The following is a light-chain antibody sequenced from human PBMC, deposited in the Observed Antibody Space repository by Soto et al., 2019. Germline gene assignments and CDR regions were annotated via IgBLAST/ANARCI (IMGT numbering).Light chain of an antibody. CDR3: QHYGSSPWT. CDR2: DAS. Sequence: EIVLTQSAGTLSLSPGERATLSCRASQTVSVSYLAWFQQKPGQAPRLLIYDASTRAAGVPDRFSGRGSGTDFSLTINRLEPEDFSVYYCQHYGSSPWTFGQGTKVEIK. V-gene: IGKV3-20*01. J-gene: IGKJ1*01. CDR1: QTVSVSY.